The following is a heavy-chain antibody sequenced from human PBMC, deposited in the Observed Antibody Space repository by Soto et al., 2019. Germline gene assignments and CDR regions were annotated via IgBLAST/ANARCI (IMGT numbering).Heavy chain of an antibody. Sequence: ASVKVSCKASGYTFTGYYMHWVRQAPGQGLEWMGWINPNSGGTNYAQKFQGWVTMTRDTSISTAYMELSRLRSDDTAVYYCARVTGGIVDAFDIWGQGTMVTVSS. V-gene: IGHV1-2*04. CDR1: GYTFTGYY. CDR2: INPNSGGT. D-gene: IGHD7-27*01. J-gene: IGHJ3*02. CDR3: ARVTGGIVDAFDI.